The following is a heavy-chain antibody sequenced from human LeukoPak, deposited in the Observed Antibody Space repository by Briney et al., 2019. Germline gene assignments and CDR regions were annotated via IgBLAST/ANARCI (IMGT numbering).Heavy chain of an antibody. CDR3: ARRETSAHYSNYFDY. CDR1: GFSFSTYS. D-gene: IGHD3-22*01. J-gene: IGHJ4*02. Sequence: GSLRLSCAASGFSFSTYSKNWIRQPPGKGLEWIGSIYYSGSTYYNSSLKSRVSISVDTSKNQFSLKVSSVTAADTAVYYCARRETSAHYSNYFDYWGQGTLVTVSS. CDR2: IYYSGST. V-gene: IGHV4-39*01.